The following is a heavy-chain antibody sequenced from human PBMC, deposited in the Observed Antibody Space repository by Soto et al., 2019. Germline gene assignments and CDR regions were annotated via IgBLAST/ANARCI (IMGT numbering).Heavy chain of an antibody. CDR2: IYPGDSDT. D-gene: IGHD6-25*01. Sequence: GESLKISCKGSGYTFTAYWIGWVHQMPGKGLEWMGIIYPGDSDTRYSPSFQGQVTISADKSISTAYLQWSSLKASDTAMFYCARGGYSGNSKDPFYIWGPGTMVTVS. J-gene: IGHJ3*02. CDR3: ARGGYSGNSKDPFYI. CDR1: GYTFTAYW. V-gene: IGHV5-51*07.